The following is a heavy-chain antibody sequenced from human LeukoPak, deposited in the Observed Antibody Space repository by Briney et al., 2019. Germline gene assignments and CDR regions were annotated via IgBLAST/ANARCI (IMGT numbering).Heavy chain of an antibody. Sequence: GGSLRLSCAASGFTFSSSGMHWVCQAPGKGLEWVAVISYDGSNKYYADSVKGRFTISRDNSKNTLYLQMNSLRAGDTAVYYCAKDSYDRSGYYYYYFAYWGQGTQVTVSS. V-gene: IGHV3-30*18. CDR3: AKDSYDRSGYYYYYFAY. J-gene: IGHJ4*02. CDR2: ISYDGSNK. D-gene: IGHD3-22*01. CDR1: GFTFSSSG.